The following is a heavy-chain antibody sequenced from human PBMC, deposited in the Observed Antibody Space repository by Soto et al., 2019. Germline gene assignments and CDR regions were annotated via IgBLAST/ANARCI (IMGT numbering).Heavy chain of an antibody. V-gene: IGHV4-31*03. CDR3: ARVRSGYYTYYFDY. Sequence: SETLSLTCTVSGGSISSGGYYWSWIRQHPGKGLEWIGYIYYSGSTYYNPSLKSRVTISVDTSKNQFSLKLSSVTAADTAVYYCARVRSGYYTYYFDYWGQGTLVTVS. CDR1: GGSISSGGYY. CDR2: IYYSGST. J-gene: IGHJ4*02. D-gene: IGHD3-3*01.